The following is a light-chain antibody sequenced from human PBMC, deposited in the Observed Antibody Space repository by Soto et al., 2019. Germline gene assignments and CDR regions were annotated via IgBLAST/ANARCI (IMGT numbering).Light chain of an antibody. CDR1: QNINNY. J-gene: IGKJ1*01. V-gene: IGKV1-33*01. Sequence: DIQMTQSPSSLSASVGDRVTITCQASQNINNYLNWYQQKPGRAPKLLIYDASNLEAGVPSRFRGSGSGTEFTLTISSLQPDDFATYYCQQYNSYLWTFGQGTKVDI. CDR2: DAS. CDR3: QQYNSYLWT.